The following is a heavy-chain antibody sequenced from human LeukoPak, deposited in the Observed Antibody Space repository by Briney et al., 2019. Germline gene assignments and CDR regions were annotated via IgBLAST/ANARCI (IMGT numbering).Heavy chain of an antibody. CDR3: AKSYYYHSGSFDY. CDR2: FSSDGRST. D-gene: IGHD3-10*01. V-gene: IGHV3-30*18. J-gene: IGHJ4*02. CDR1: GFTFSTFN. Sequence: GGSLRLSCAASGFTFSTFNMHWVRQAPGKGLEWVAVFSSDGRSTFYAENVQGRFTLSRDNSKNTLSLQMNSLRAEDTAAYYCAKSYYYHSGSFDYWGQGTLVTVSS.